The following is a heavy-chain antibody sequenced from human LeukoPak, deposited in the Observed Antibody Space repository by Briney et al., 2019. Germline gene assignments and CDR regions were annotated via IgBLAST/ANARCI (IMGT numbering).Heavy chain of an antibody. CDR2: IYYSGST. CDR1: GGSISSYY. Sequence: PSETLSLTCTVSGGSISSYYWSWIRQPPGKGLEWIGYIYYSGSTNYNPSLKSRVTISVDTSKNQFSLKLSSVTAADTAVYYCARGNHNYYDSSGYYYVWGLFDYWGQGTLVTVSS. V-gene: IGHV4-59*08. D-gene: IGHD3-22*01. CDR3: ARGNHNYYDSSGYYYVWGLFDY. J-gene: IGHJ4*02.